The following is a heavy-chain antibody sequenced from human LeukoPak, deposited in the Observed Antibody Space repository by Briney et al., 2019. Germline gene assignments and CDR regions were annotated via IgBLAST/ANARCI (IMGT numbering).Heavy chain of an antibody. CDR3: ARAAARDY. V-gene: IGHV3-7*03. CDR1: GFTFSSYA. CDR2: IKQDGSEK. D-gene: IGHD2-2*01. J-gene: IGHJ4*02. Sequence: PGASLRLSCAASGFTFSSYAMSWVRQAPGKGLEWVANIKQDGSEKYYVDSVKGRFTISRDNAKNSLYLQMNSLRAEDTAVYYCARAAARDYWGQGTLVTVSS.